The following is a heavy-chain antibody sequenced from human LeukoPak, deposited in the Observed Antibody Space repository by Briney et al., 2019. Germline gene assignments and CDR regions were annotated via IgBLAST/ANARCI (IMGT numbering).Heavy chain of an antibody. J-gene: IGHJ4*02. CDR2: IIPIFGTA. V-gene: IGHV1-69*13. CDR3: ARGWDYDSGGRPTAYVY. CDR1: GYTFTSYG. Sequence: ASVKVSCKASGYTFTSYGISWVRQAPGQGLEWMGGIIPIFGTANYAQKFQGKVTITADESTSTAYMELRSLRSDDTAVYYCARGWDYDSGGRPTAYVYWGQGTLVTVSS. D-gene: IGHD3-22*01.